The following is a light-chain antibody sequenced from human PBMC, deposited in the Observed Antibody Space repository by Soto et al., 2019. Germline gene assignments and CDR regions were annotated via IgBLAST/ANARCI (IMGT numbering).Light chain of an antibody. CDR1: QSVSSN. CDR2: GAS. V-gene: IGKV3-15*01. Sequence: EIVMTQSPATLSVSPGERATLSCRASQSVSSNLAWYQQKPGQAPRLLIYGASTRATGISARISGSGSGTEFTLTISSLQSEDFAIYYCQQYNNWSRTFGQGTKVDIK. CDR3: QQYNNWSRT. J-gene: IGKJ1*01.